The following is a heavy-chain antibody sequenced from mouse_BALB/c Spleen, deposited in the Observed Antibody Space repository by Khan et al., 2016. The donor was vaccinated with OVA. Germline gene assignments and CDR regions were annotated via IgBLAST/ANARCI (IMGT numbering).Heavy chain of an antibody. CDR3: ARISYMYDFTY. J-gene: IGHJ3*01. Sequence: QVQLKESGPGLVQPSQSLSITCTVSGFSLTTYGVHWVRQSPGKGLEWLGVIRSGGNTAYNAAFISRLSITKDNSKSQVFFKMNSLQADDTAMYYCARISYMYDFTYWGQGTLVTVSA. CDR2: IRSGGNT. D-gene: IGHD2-14*01. V-gene: IGHV2-2*01. CDR1: GFSLTTYG.